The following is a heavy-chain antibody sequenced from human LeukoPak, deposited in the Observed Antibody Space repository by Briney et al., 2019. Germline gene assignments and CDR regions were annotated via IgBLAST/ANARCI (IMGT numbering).Heavy chain of an antibody. D-gene: IGHD3-3*01. CDR1: GGSISSSSYY. Sequence: SETLSLTCTVSGGSISSSSYYWGWTRQPPGKGLEWIGSIYYSGSTYYNPSLKSRVTISVDTSKNQFSLKLSSVTAADTAVYYCARGVAIFGVVIFSGPYYYYMDVWGKGTTVTVSS. V-gene: IGHV4-39*07. CDR3: ARGVAIFGVVIFSGPYYYYMDV. CDR2: IYYSGST. J-gene: IGHJ6*03.